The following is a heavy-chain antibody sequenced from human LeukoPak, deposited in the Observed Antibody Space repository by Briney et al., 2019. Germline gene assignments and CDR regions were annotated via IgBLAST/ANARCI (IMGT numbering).Heavy chain of an antibody. D-gene: IGHD6-19*01. Sequence: ASVKVSCKASGYTFTSYGISWVRRAPGQGLEWMGWISAYNGNTNYAQKLQGRVTMTTDTSTSTAYMELRSLRSDDTAVYYCAYTGIAVAGSEGDYYYYMDVWGKGTTVTVSS. CDR3: AYTGIAVAGSEGDYYYYMDV. V-gene: IGHV1-18*01. CDR1: GYTFTSYG. CDR2: ISAYNGNT. J-gene: IGHJ6*03.